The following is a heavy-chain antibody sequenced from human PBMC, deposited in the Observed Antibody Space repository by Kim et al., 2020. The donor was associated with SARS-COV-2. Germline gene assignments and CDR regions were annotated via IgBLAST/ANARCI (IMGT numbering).Heavy chain of an antibody. CDR1: GYTFTSYA. Sequence: ASVKVSCKASGYTFTSYAMHWVRQAPGQRLEWMGWINAGNGNTKYSQKFQGRVTITRDTSASTAYMELSSLRSEDTAVYYCARDRRYYDSSGYSPFGYWGQGTLVTVSS. CDR3: ARDRRYYDSSGYSPFGY. D-gene: IGHD3-22*01. J-gene: IGHJ4*02. CDR2: INAGNGNT. V-gene: IGHV1-3*01.